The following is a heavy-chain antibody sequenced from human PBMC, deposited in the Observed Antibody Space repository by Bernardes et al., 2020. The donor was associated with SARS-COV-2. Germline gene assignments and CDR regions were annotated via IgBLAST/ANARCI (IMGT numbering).Heavy chain of an antibody. Sequence: GGSLRLSCAASGFTFDDYAIHWVRQAPGKGPEWVSGISWDSRTIGYEDSVKGRFIISRDNAKSFLYLQMNSVRPEDTALYYCAKDFFYGSGMTDTFDMWGQGTMVTVSS. J-gene: IGHJ3*02. V-gene: IGHV3-9*01. CDR3: AKDFFYGSGMTDTFDM. CDR2: ISWDSRTI. CDR1: GFTFDDYA. D-gene: IGHD3-10*01.